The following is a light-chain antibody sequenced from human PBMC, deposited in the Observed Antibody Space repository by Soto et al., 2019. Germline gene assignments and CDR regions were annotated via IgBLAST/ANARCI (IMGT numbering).Light chain of an antibody. J-gene: IGKJ1*01. V-gene: IGKV3-15*01. CDR2: GAS. CDR3: HQYNNWPPT. Sequence: EIVMTQSPVTLSASPGERATLSCRTSQSVSNNLAWYQQKPGQAPRLLIYGASTRATGLPARFGGSGSGTEFTLTIASLQSEDFVVYYCHQYNNWPPTFGQGTKVEIK. CDR1: QSVSNN.